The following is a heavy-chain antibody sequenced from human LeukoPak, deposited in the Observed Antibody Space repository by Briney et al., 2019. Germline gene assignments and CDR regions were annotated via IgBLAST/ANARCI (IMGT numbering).Heavy chain of an antibody. CDR1: GGSISSSSYY. J-gene: IGHJ4*02. CDR3: AKDGINYYDISGYDI. CDR2: FYYSGST. D-gene: IGHD3-22*01. V-gene: IGHV4-39*07. Sequence: SETLSLTCTVSGGSISSSSYYWGWIRQPPGKGLEWIGSFYYSGSTYYNPSLKSRVTISVDTSKNQFSLKLSSVTAADTAVYYCAKDGINYYDISGYDIWGQGTLVTVSS.